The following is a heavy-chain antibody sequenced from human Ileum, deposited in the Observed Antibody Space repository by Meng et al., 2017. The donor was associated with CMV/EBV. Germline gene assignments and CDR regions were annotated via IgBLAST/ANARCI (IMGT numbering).Heavy chain of an antibody. CDR2: INADGSSI. Sequence: AASALTFSGHWMRWVRQAPGKGLVWVSRINADGSSINYADSVKGRFTISRDNAKNTLYLQMSSLSTEDTAVYYCTRGVNAAYGLFDYWGQGALVTVSS. CDR3: TRGVNAAYGLFDY. V-gene: IGHV3-74*01. D-gene: IGHD4-17*01. J-gene: IGHJ4*02. CDR1: ALTFSGHW.